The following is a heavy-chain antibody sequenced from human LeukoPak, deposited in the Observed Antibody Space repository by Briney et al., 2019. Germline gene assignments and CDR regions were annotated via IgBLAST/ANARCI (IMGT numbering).Heavy chain of an antibody. V-gene: IGHV3-66*01. CDR2: IHSGGNT. CDR3: ARDIMGRPDIAVAALGY. D-gene: IGHD6-19*01. CDR1: GFIVSENY. Sequence: GGSLRLSRAASGFIVSENYISWVRQAPGKGLEWVSAIHSGGNTYYADSVKGRFIISRDNSKNTLYLQINSLRAEDTAVYYCARDIMGRPDIAVAALGYWGQGTLVTVSS. J-gene: IGHJ4*02.